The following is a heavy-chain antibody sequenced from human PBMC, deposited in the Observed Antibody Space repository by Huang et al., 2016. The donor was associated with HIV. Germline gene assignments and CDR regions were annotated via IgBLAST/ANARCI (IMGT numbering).Heavy chain of an antibody. CDR2: IIPMFGTP. CDR3: ARGQLGSYGDYDVLY. V-gene: IGHV1-69*13. Sequence: QVQMVQSGAEVQTPGSSVKVSCKASGGTFSKYAISWGLQAPGQGLEWIVEIIPMFGTPNHARKCQGRVTITADDSTSTTYVEVSSLRSEDTALYYCARGQLGSYGDYDVLYWGQGTLVTVSS. D-gene: IGHD4-17*01. CDR1: GGTFSKYA. J-gene: IGHJ4*02.